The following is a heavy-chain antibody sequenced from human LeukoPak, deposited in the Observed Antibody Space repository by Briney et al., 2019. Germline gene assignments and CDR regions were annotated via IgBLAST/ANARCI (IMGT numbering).Heavy chain of an antibody. Sequence: GGSLRLSCTASAFTFGDYAMNWFRQAPGKGLEWVGFIRSKDYGGTTEYAASVKGRFTISRDDSKCIAYLQMNSLKTEDTAVYYCTRGYSYGYYWGQGTLVTVSS. CDR1: AFTFGDYA. J-gene: IGHJ4*02. CDR3: TRGYSYGYY. V-gene: IGHV3-49*03. CDR2: IRSKDYGGTT. D-gene: IGHD5-18*01.